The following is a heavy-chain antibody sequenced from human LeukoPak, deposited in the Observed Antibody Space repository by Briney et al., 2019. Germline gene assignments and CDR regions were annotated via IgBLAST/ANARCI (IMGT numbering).Heavy chain of an antibody. CDR2: IKQDGSEK. CDR1: GFTFSSYW. J-gene: IGHJ4*02. D-gene: IGHD3-10*01. Sequence: PGGSLRLSCAASGFTFSSYWMSWVRQAPGKGLEWVANIKQDGSEKYYVDSVKGRFTISRDNAKNSLYLQMNSLRAEDTAAYYCARDIYYYGSGSYYPAGEANDYWGQGTLVTVSS. V-gene: IGHV3-7*03. CDR3: ARDIYYYGSGSYYPAGEANDY.